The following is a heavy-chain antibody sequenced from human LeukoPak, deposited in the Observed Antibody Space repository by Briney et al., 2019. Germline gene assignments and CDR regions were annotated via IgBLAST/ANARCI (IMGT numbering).Heavy chain of an antibody. CDR2: MNPNSGNT. Sequence: ASVKVSCKASGYTFTSYDINWVRQATGQGLEWMGWMNPNSGNTGYAQKFQGRVTMTRNTSISTAYMELSSLRSEDTAVYYCARVFADPNWFDHWGQGTLVTVSS. CDR1: GYTFTSYD. J-gene: IGHJ5*02. CDR3: ARVFADPNWFDH. V-gene: IGHV1-8*01. D-gene: IGHD3-3*01.